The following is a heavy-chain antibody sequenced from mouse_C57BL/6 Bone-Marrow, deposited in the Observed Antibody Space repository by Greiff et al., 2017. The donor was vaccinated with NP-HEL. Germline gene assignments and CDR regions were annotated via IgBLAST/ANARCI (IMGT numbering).Heavy chain of an antibody. CDR2: IDPSDSYT. CDR1: GYTFTSYW. J-gene: IGHJ4*01. CDR3: ARKDYDYDGGDYYAMDY. D-gene: IGHD2-4*01. V-gene: IGHV1-69*01. Sequence: QVQLQQPGAELVMPGASVKLSCKASGYTFTSYWMHWVKQRPGQGLEWIGEIDPSDSYTNYNQKFKGKSTLTVDKSSSTAYMQLSSLTSEDSAVYYCARKDYDYDGGDYYAMDYWGQGTSVTVSS.